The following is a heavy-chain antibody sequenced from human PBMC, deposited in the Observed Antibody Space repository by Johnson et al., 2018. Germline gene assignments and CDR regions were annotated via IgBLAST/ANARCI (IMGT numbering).Heavy chain of an antibody. J-gene: IGHJ3*02. V-gene: IGHV3-23*04. CDR1: GFTFSDYY. CDR3: AKGRVSFDI. Sequence: VQLVESGGGLVKPGGSLRLSCAASGFTFSDYYMNWVRQAPGKGLEWVSTISGSGGSTYYADSVKGRFTISRDNSKNTLYLQMNSLRAEDTAVFYCAKGRVSFDIWGQGTMVTVSS. CDR2: ISGSGGST.